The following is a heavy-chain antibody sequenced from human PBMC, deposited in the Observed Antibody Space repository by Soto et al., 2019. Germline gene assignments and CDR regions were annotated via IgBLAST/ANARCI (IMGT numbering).Heavy chain of an antibody. CDR3: ARGRGRDGYNHPFDY. Sequence: PSETLSLTCAVYGGSFSGYYWSWIRQPPGKGLEWIGEINHSGSTNYNPSLKSRVTISVDTSKNQFSLKLSSVTAADTAVYYCARGRGRDGYNHPFDYWGQGTLVTVSS. CDR2: INHSGST. D-gene: IGHD5-12*01. J-gene: IGHJ4*02. V-gene: IGHV4-34*01. CDR1: GGSFSGYY.